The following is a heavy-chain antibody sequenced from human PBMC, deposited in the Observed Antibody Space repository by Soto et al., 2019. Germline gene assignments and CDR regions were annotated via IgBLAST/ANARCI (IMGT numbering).Heavy chain of an antibody. Sequence: ASVKVSCKASGYTFTNYGLSWVRQAPGQGLEWMGWISAYNGNTNYAQKLQGRVTMTTDTSTSTAYMELRSLRSDDTAVYYCARDRVGVPATLHDYWGQGTLVTVS. D-gene: IGHD2-2*01. CDR3: ARDRVGVPATLHDY. CDR2: ISAYNGNT. J-gene: IGHJ4*02. V-gene: IGHV1-18*01. CDR1: GYTFTNYG.